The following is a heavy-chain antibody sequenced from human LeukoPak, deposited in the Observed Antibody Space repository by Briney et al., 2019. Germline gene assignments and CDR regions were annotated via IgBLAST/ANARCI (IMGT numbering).Heavy chain of an antibody. V-gene: IGHV3-7*01. CDR3: ARLREIPVFGVVTKSTSYFDY. Sequence: GGSLRLSCAASGFTFTTYWMSWVRQAPGKGLEWVANIKQDGTEKYYVDSVKGRFTISRDNAKNSLYLQMNSLRAEDTAVYYCARLREIPVFGVVTKSTSYFDYWGQGTLVTVSS. CDR2: IKQDGTEK. D-gene: IGHD3-3*01. J-gene: IGHJ4*02. CDR1: GFTFTTYW.